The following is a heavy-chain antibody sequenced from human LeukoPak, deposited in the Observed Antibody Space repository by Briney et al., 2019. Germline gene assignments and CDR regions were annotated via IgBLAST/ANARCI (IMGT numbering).Heavy chain of an antibody. CDR1: GGTFSSYA. CDR2: IIPIFGTA. D-gene: IGHD3-3*01. J-gene: IGHJ4*02. Sequence: GASVKVSCKASGGTFSSYAISWMRQAPGQGLEWMGGIIPIFGTANYAQKFQGRVTITTDESTSTAYMELSSLRSEDTAVYYCARSLWSGYYNDNDYWGQGTLVTVSS. CDR3: ARSLWSGYYNDNDY. V-gene: IGHV1-69*05.